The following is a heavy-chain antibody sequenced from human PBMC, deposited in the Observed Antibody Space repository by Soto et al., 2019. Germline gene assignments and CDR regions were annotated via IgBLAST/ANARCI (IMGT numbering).Heavy chain of an antibody. Sequence: PETRSLTCIVSGDFISNSGNYGGWIRRPPGKGLEWIGPMVYTGDTSYNPSLRSRVTISADTSKNQCSLRLSSVSVADTAVYYCARRPPLYASESSRFDIWGQGALVTVSS. CDR3: ARRPPLYASESSRFDI. CDR2: MVYTGDT. CDR1: GDFISNSGNY. V-gene: IGHV4-39*01. J-gene: IGHJ4*02. D-gene: IGHD3-10*01.